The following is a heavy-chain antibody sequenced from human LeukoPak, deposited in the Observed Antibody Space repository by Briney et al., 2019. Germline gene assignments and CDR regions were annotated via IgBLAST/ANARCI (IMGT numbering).Heavy chain of an antibody. D-gene: IGHD4-17*01. V-gene: IGHV4-59*01. Sequence: PSETLSLTCTVSGGSISSYFWSWIRQPPGKGLEWIGYLYYGGSTNYNPSLKSRVTISVDTSKNQFSLRLSSVTAADTAVYYCARSNGFNDAFDIWGQGTMVTVSS. CDR3: ARSNGFNDAFDI. CDR2: LYYGGST. J-gene: IGHJ3*02. CDR1: GGSISSYF.